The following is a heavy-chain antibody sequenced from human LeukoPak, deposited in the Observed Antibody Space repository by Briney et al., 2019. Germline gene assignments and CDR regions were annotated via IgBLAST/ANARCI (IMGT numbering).Heavy chain of an antibody. CDR1: GYTFTSYY. D-gene: IGHD6-13*01. CDR3: ARVGTGYIAAAGHFDY. CDR2: INPSGGGT. J-gene: IGHJ4*02. V-gene: IGHV1-46*01. Sequence: ASVKVSCKASGYTFTSYYMHWVRQAPGQGLEWMGIINPSGGGTSYAQKFQGRVTMTRDMSTSTVYMELSSLRSEDTAVYYCARVGTGYIAAAGHFDYWGQGTLVTVSS.